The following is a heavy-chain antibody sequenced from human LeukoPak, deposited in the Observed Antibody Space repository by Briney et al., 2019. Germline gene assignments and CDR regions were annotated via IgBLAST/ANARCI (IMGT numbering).Heavy chain of an antibody. J-gene: IGHJ4*02. CDR3: AKDFRYCSTTGCYAPFDY. D-gene: IGHD2-2*01. CDR1: GFTFSSYG. Sequence: AGGSLRLSCAASGFTFSSYGMHWVRQAPGKGLEWVAFIRYDGSNKYYADSVKGRFTISRDNSKNTLYLQMNSLRAEDTAVYYCAKDFRYCSTTGCYAPFDYWGQGTLVTVSS. CDR2: IRYDGSNK. V-gene: IGHV3-30*02.